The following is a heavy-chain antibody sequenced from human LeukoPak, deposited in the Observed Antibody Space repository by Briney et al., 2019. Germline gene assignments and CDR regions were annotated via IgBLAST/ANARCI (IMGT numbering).Heavy chain of an antibody. CDR1: GLDFGSHV. Sequence: QPGGSLRLSCEVSGLDFGSHVMNWVRQAPGKGLEWVANIKQDGSEKYYVDSVKGRFTISRDNAKNSLYLQMNSLRAEDTAVYYCARVGAAAGRDWGQGTLVTVSS. J-gene: IGHJ4*02. CDR2: IKQDGSEK. D-gene: IGHD6-13*01. V-gene: IGHV3-7*01. CDR3: ARVGAAAGRD.